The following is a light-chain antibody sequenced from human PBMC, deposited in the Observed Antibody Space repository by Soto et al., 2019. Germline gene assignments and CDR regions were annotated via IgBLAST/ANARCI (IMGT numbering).Light chain of an antibody. CDR1: QSVSNNY. J-gene: IGKJ1*01. CDR3: QQYGSSPRT. CDR2: GAS. Sequence: EIVLTQSPGTLSLSPGERATLSCRASQSVSNNYLAWYQQKPAQAPRLLIYGASSRATGIPDRFSGSGSGTDFTLTISRLEPEDCAVYYCQQYGSSPRTFGQGTKVEIK. V-gene: IGKV3-20*01.